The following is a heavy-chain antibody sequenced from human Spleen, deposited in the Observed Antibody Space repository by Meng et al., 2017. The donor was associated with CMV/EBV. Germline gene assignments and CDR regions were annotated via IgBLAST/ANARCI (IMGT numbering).Heavy chain of an antibody. V-gene: IGHV1-69*12. D-gene: IGHD6-6*01. CDR1: GGTLSSYA. J-gene: IGHJ4*02. CDR3: ARDRRGAGEQLAV. Sequence: QVQVVPFGVEVSNTGSSVRVSCKASGGTLSSYAISWVRQAPGQGLEWMGGIIPIFGPATYAQKFQGRVTITADESKSTAKMELSSLRSEDTAVYYCARDRRGAGEQLAVWGQGTLVTVSS. CDR2: IIPIFGPA.